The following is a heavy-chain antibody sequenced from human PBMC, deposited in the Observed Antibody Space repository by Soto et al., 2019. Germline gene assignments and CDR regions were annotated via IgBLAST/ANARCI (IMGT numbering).Heavy chain of an antibody. V-gene: IGHV3-7*03. CDR1: GFTFSGYW. J-gene: IGHJ4*02. Sequence: QLVESGGGLVQPGGSLRLSCEASGFTFSGYWMSWVRQAPGKGLELVADIKHDGSVQYYVDSVKGRLTISRDNAKKQLYLQMNGLRAEDTALYYCARAPYSNAWYRFDLWGQGTLVTVSS. CDR3: ARAPYSNAWYRFDL. D-gene: IGHD4-4*01. CDR2: IKHDGSVQ.